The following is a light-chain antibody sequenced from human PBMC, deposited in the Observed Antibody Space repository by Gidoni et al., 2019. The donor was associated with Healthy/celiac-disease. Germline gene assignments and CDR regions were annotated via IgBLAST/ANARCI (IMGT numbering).Light chain of an antibody. V-gene: IGKV1-39*01. CDR2: AAS. Sequence: DPVTITCRASQSISSYLNWYQQKPGKAPKLLIYAASSLQSGVPSRFSGSGSGTDSTLTISSLQPEDFATYYCQQSYSTLSYTFGQXTKLEIK. CDR1: QSISSY. CDR3: QQSYSTLSYT. J-gene: IGKJ2*01.